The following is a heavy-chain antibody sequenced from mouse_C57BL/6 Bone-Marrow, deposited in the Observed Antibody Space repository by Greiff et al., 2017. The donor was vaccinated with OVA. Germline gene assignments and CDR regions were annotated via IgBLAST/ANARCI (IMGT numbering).Heavy chain of an antibody. CDR1: GYTFTSYW. V-gene: IGHV1-64*01. D-gene: IGHD2-5*01. CDR2: IHPNSGST. CDR3: ARSLYYSNYPFAY. Sequence: QVQLKQPGAELVKPGASVKLYCKASGYTFTSYWMHWVKQRPGQGLEWIGMIHPNSGSTNYNEKFKSKATLTVDKSSSTAYMQLSSLTSEDSAVYYCARSLYYSNYPFAYWGQGTLVTVSA. J-gene: IGHJ3*01.